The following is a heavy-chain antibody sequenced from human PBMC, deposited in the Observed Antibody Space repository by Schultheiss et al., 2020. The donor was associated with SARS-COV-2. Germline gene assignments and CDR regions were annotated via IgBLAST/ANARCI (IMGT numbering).Heavy chain of an antibody. Sequence: GGSLRLSCAASGFTFSNAWMSWVRQAPGKGLEWVSSISSSSSYIYYADSVKGRFTISRDNAKNSLYLQMNSLRAEDTTVYYCARDPEAPYNYYYYGMDVWGQGTTVTVSS. V-gene: IGHV3-21*01. J-gene: IGHJ6*02. CDR1: GFTFSNAW. D-gene: IGHD1-14*01. CDR3: ARDPEAPYNYYYYGMDV. CDR2: ISSSSSYI.